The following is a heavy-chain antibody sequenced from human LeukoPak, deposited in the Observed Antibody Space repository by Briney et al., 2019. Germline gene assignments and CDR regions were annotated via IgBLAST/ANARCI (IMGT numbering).Heavy chain of an antibody. J-gene: IGHJ6*02. CDR3: AKHMRATNTYSFFGLDV. D-gene: IGHD1-26*01. Sequence: GGSLRLFCTATGFTFKDYGMHWVRQPPGKGLEWVSSINWNGGGTDYADSVKGRFTISRDNAKNSLYLQLSSLRPEDTALYYCAKHMRATNTYSFFGLDVWGQGTTVTVSS. V-gene: IGHV3-9*01. CDR2: INWNGGGT. CDR1: GFTFKDYG.